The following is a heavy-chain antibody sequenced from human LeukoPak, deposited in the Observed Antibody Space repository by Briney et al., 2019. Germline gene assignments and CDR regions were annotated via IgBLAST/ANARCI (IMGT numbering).Heavy chain of an antibody. Sequence: GGSLRLSCAASGFTFSSYWMYWVRQAPGKGLVWVSRLNSDGSSTNYGDSVRGRFTISRDNARNTLYLQMNSLRAEDTGVYYCASATGVGAASFWGQGTLVTVSS. CDR3: ASATGVGAASF. D-gene: IGHD1-26*01. CDR1: GFTFSSYW. V-gene: IGHV3-74*01. J-gene: IGHJ4*02. CDR2: LNSDGSST.